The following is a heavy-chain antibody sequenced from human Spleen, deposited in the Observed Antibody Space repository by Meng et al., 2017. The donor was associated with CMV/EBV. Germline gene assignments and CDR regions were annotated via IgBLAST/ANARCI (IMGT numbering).Heavy chain of an antibody. J-gene: IGHJ6*02. CDR3: AKDPLDTSVYHDYYYNGLDV. Sequence: GESLRLSCAASGFTFSSYAMNWVRQAPGKGLEWVSGISGSGGSGDSTYYAESVKGRFTISRDNSKNRLYLQMNGLRAEDTAVYYCAKDPLDTSVYHDYYYNGLDVWGQGTTVTVSS. CDR1: GFTFSSYA. V-gene: IGHV3-23*01. CDR2: ISGSGGSGDST. D-gene: IGHD5/OR15-5a*01.